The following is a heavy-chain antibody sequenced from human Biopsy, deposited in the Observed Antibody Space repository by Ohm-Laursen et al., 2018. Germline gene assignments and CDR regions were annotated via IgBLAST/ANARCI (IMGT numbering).Heavy chain of an antibody. CDR2: ISYTGDT. D-gene: IGHD2/OR15-2a*01. V-gene: IGHV4-59*01. J-gene: IGHJ6*02. CDR1: GGSISSDY. Sequence: GTLSLTCTVSGGSISSDYWSWIRQTPGKGLEWIGYISYTGDTNYNPSLESRITISLDTSKNQFSLMLSSVTAADTAVYYCARATNSTGWPYYYFYGMDVWGQGTTVTVSS. CDR3: ARATNSTGWPYYYFYGMDV.